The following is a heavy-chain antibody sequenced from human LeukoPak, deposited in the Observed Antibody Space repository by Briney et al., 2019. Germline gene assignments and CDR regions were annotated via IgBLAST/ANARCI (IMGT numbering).Heavy chain of an antibody. V-gene: IGHV5-51*01. Sequence: GESLKISCKAFGYFFSNYWIGWVRQMPGKGLEWMGIIYAGDSDTRYSPSFQGQVTSSVDKSITTAYLQWNSLKASDSAIYYCARHSTSHSCDAFDIWGQGTLVIVFS. D-gene: IGHD1-1*01. CDR3: ARHSTSHSCDAFDI. CDR2: IYAGDSDT. J-gene: IGHJ3*02. CDR1: GYFFSNYW.